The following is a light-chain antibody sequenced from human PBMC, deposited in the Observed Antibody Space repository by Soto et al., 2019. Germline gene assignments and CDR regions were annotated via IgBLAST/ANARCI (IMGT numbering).Light chain of an antibody. CDR1: SSDVGSYNL. V-gene: IGLV2-23*01. J-gene: IGLJ2*01. Sequence: QSALTQPASVSGSPGQSITISSTGTSSDVGSYNLVSWYQQHPGKDPKLMIYEGSKRPSGVSNRVSGSKSGNTGSLTISGLQAEDEADYYCCSYAGSSTLVFGAGTKLTVL. CDR2: EGS. CDR3: CSYAGSSTLV.